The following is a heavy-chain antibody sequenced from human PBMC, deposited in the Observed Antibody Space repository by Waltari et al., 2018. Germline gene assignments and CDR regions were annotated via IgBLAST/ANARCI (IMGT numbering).Heavy chain of an antibody. D-gene: IGHD1-26*01. J-gene: IGHJ4*02. Sequence: EVQLEESGGGLVQPGGSLRLSCAAFGFTFSGYAMGWVRQAPGEGLEWISAISGTSTYYADSVKGRFTISRDNSLYLEMNSLRAEDTAIYYCAKGSGNSRPYYFDSWGQGTLVTVSS. V-gene: IGHV3-23*04. CDR2: ISGTST. CDR3: AKGSGNSRPYYFDS. CDR1: GFTFSGYA.